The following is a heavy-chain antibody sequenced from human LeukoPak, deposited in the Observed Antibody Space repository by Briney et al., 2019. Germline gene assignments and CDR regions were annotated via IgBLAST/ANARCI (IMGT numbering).Heavy chain of an antibody. CDR3: ARGRIAAAGKYYFDY. D-gene: IGHD6-13*01. V-gene: IGHV1-46*01. CDR1: GYTFTSYY. CDR2: INPSGGST. Sequence: ASVKVSCKASGYTFTSYYMHWVRQAPGQGLEWMGIINPSGGSTSYAQKFQGRVTMTRDTSTSTVYMELSSLRSEDTAVYYCARGRIAAAGKYYFDYWGQGTLVTVSS. J-gene: IGHJ4*02.